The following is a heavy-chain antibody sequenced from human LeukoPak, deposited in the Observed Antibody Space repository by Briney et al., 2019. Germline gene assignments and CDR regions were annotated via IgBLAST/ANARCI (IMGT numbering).Heavy chain of an antibody. CDR1: GYTFTSSY. CDR3: ARDPGSEWERYDY. V-gene: IGHV1-46*01. CDR2: INPSGGTT. J-gene: IGHJ4*02. Sequence: ASVKVSCKASGYTFTSSYIHWVRQAPGQGLEWMGIINPSGGTTIYAQKFQGRVTMTRDTSTSTAYMELRSLRSDDTAVYYCARDPGSEWERYDYWGQGTLVTVSS. D-gene: IGHD1-26*01.